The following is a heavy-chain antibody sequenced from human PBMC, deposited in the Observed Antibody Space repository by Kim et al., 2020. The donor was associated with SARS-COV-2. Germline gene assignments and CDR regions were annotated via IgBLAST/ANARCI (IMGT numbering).Heavy chain of an antibody. D-gene: IGHD6-13*01. J-gene: IGHJ6*02. V-gene: IGHV3-30*07. Sequence: KGRFTIARDNSKTALYLQMNSLRAEDTAVYYCARGNGQQLVRPDYYYGMDVWGQGTTVTVSS. CDR3: ARGNGQQLVRPDYYYGMDV.